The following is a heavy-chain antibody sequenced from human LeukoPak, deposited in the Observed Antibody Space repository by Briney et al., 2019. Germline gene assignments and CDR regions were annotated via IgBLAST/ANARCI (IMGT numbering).Heavy chain of an antibody. D-gene: IGHD2-2*02. Sequence: GESLKISCKGSGYSFTSYWIGWVRQMPGKGLEWMGIIYPGDSDTRYSPSFQGQVTISADKSISTAYLQWSSLKASDTAMYYCAILPGGCGSTSCYTYYWGQGTLVTVSS. CDR1: GYSFTSYW. CDR3: AILPGGCGSTSCYTYY. CDR2: IYPGDSDT. J-gene: IGHJ4*02. V-gene: IGHV5-51*01.